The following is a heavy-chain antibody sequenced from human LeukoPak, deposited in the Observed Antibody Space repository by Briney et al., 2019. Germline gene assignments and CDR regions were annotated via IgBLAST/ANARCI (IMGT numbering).Heavy chain of an antibody. J-gene: IGHJ4*02. D-gene: IGHD3-22*01. CDR3: ARGRFSYDNTGYSSFYY. CDR2: ISGSGTST. CDR1: GFTFSSYA. Sequence: PGGSLRLSCAASGFTFSSYAMSWVRQAPGKGLEWVSAISGSGTSTYYADSVKGRFTISRDNAKNSLYLQMNSLRAEDTAVYYCARGRFSYDNTGYSSFYYWGQGTLVTVSS. V-gene: IGHV3-23*01.